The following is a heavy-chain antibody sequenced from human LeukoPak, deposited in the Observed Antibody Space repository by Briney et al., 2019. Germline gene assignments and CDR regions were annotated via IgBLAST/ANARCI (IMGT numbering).Heavy chain of an antibody. D-gene: IGHD6-6*01. J-gene: IGHJ4*02. Sequence: PSETLSLTCTVSSGSISSSSTYYWGWVRQPPGKGLEWIGEMYHSGNTNYNPSLKSRAAISVDKSKNQFSLKLNSVTAADTAVYYCARDVGARLPGYWGQGILVTVSS. CDR1: SGSISSSSTYY. CDR3: ARDVGARLPGY. V-gene: IGHV4-39*07. CDR2: MYHSGNT.